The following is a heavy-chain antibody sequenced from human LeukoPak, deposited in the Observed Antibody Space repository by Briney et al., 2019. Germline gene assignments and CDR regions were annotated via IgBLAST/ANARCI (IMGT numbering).Heavy chain of an antibody. CDR2: IYHSGST. V-gene: IGHV4-38-2*01. D-gene: IGHD5-18*01. CDR3: ARVGGYSYGSGAFDI. CDR1: GYPISSGYY. J-gene: IGHJ3*02. Sequence: SETLSLTCAVSGYPISSGYYWGWIRQPPGKGLEWIGSIYHSGSTYYNPSLKSRVTISVDTSKNQFSLKLSSVTAADTAVYYCARVGGYSYGSGAFDIWGQGTMVTVSS.